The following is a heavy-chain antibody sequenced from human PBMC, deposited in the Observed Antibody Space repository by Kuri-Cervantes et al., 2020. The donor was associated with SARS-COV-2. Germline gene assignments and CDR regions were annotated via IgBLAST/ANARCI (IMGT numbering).Heavy chain of an antibody. CDR1: GYTFTGYY. Sequence: ASVKVSCKASGYTFTGYYMHWVRQAPGQGLEWMGWINPNSGGTNYAQKFQGWVTMTRDTSISAAYMELSRLRSDDTAVYYCARDPRRSSWYPTYYFDYWGRGTLVTVSS. J-gene: IGHJ4*02. CDR2: INPNSGGT. D-gene: IGHD6-13*01. V-gene: IGHV1-2*04. CDR3: ARDPRRSSWYPTYYFDY.